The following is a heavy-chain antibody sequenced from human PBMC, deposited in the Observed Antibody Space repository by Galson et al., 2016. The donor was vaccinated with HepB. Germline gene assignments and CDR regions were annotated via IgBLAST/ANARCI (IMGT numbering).Heavy chain of an antibody. CDR1: GYNFASSW. CDR3: ARMQWLVDWYLDL. V-gene: IGHV5-51*01. J-gene: IGHJ2*01. D-gene: IGHD6-19*01. CDR2: IYPGDSDT. Sequence: QSGAEVKKPGESLQISCNGSGYNFASSWIVWVRQRPGKGMEWMGIIYPGDSDTRYSSSFQGQVTISADKSISTAYLEWSSLEASDSAVYYCARMQWLVDWYLDLWGQGTLSLSPQ.